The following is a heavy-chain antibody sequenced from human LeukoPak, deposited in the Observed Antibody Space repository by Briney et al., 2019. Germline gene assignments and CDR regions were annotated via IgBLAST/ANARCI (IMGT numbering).Heavy chain of an antibody. Sequence: KPGGSLRLSCAASGFSFSSYDMNWVRQAPGKGLEWVSSISSSSSYIYYADSVKGRFTISRDNAKNSLYLQMNSLRAEDTAVYYCAREQWWLIPWFDPWGQGTLVTVSS. D-gene: IGHD2-8*01. CDR2: ISSSSSYI. CDR3: AREQWWLIPWFDP. CDR1: GFSFSSYD. J-gene: IGHJ5*02. V-gene: IGHV3-21*01.